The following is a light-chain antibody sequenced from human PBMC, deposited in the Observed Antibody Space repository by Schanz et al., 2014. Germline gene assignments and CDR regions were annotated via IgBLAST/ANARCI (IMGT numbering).Light chain of an antibody. CDR1: SGPVSTSHY. Sequence: QAVVTQEPSFSVSPGGTVTPTCGLGSGPVSTSHYPSWYQPTPGQAPRTLIYSTDTRSSGVPDRFSGSILGNKAALTITGAQADDESDYYCVLYMGGGTWLFGGGTKLTVL. J-gene: IGLJ3*02. CDR2: STD. CDR3: VLYMGGGTWL. V-gene: IGLV8-61*01.